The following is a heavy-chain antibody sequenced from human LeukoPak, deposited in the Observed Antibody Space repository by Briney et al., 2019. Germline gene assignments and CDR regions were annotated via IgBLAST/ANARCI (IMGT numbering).Heavy chain of an antibody. CDR3: ARSQGSSGYAPLGY. J-gene: IGHJ4*02. CDR1: GGSISSYY. V-gene: IGHV4-59*01. CDR2: IYYSGST. Sequence: PSETLSLXCTVSGGSISSYYWSWIRQPPGKALEWIGYIYYSGSTNYNPSLKSRVTISVDTSKNQFSLKLSSVTAADTAVYYCARSQGSSGYAPLGYWGQGTLVTVSS. D-gene: IGHD3-22*01.